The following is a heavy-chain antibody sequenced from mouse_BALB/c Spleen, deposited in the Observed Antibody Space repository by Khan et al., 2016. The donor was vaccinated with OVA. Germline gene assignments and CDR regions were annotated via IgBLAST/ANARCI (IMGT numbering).Heavy chain of an antibody. J-gene: IGHJ2*01. CDR1: GYTFTSYT. V-gene: IGHV1-4*02. CDR3: ARRRGGYYFDY. Sequence: QVQLKQSGAELARPGASVKMSCKASGYTFTSYTMHWVKQRPGQGLEWIGYINPRSGYTDYNQKFKDKTTLTTDISSSTAYMQLSSLTSEDSAVYYCARRRGGYYFDYWGQVTTLTVSS. CDR2: INPRSGYT.